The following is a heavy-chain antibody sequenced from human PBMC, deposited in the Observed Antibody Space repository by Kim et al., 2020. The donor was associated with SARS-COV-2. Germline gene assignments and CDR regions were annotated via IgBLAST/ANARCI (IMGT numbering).Heavy chain of an antibody. V-gene: IGHV3-66*01. CDR1: GFTVSSNY. Sequence: GGSLRLSCEASGFTVSSNYMSWVRQAPGKGLEWVSVIYSGGSTYYADSVKGRFTISRDNSKNTLYLQMNSLRAEDTAVYYCARGARWLQYKGEDYWGQGTLVTVSS. J-gene: IGHJ4*02. CDR3: ARGARWLQYKGEDY. CDR2: IYSGGST. D-gene: IGHD5-12*01.